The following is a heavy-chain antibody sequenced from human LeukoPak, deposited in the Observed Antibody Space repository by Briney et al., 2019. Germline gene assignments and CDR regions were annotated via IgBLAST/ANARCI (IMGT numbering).Heavy chain of an antibody. D-gene: IGHD2-2*01. V-gene: IGHV3-74*01. J-gene: IGHJ4*02. Sequence: GGSLRPSCEASGFTFSSYWMHWVRQAPGKGLVWVSRINSDVSSTTYADSVKGRFTISRDNAKNTLYLQMKSLRAEDTAVYYCAREKRYCSSTTCYGLDYWGQGTLVTVSS. CDR1: GFTFSSYW. CDR2: INSDVSST. CDR3: AREKRYCSSTTCYGLDY.